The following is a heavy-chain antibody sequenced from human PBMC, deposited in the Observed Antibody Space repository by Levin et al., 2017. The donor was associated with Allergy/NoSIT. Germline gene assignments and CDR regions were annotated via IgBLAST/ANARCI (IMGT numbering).Heavy chain of an antibody. CDR1: GFTFSSYA. D-gene: IGHD2-2*01. CDR2: ISGSGGST. Sequence: GESLKISCAASGFTFSSYAMSWVRQAPGKGLEWVSAISGSGGSTYYADSVKGRFTISRDNSKNTLYLQMNSLRAEDTAVYYCAKVGYETLDYWGQGTLVTVSS. V-gene: IGHV3-23*01. J-gene: IGHJ4*02. CDR3: AKVGYETLDY.